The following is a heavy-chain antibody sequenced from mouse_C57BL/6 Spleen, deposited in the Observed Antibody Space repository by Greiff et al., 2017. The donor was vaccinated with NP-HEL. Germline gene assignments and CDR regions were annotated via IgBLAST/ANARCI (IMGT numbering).Heavy chain of an antibody. Sequence: VQLQQSGAELVKPGASVKLSCKASGYTFTSYWMHWVKQRPGQGLEWIGMIHPNSGSTNYNEKFKSKATLTVDKSSSTAYMQLSSLTSEDSAVYYCAREGNAPGAMDYWGQGTSVTVSS. CDR3: AREGNAPGAMDY. J-gene: IGHJ4*01. CDR1: GYTFTSYW. CDR2: IHPNSGST. V-gene: IGHV1-64*01.